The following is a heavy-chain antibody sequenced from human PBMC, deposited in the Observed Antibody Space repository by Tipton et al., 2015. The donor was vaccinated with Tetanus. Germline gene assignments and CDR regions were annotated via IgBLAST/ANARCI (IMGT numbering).Heavy chain of an antibody. CDR1: GGSISTYH. CDR2: IYDSYDSGST. CDR3: ARGARGYTYG. D-gene: IGHD5-18*01. Sequence: TLSLTCTVSGGSISTYHWNWIRQPPGKGLEWIGYIYDSYDSGSTKYNPSLKSRVTISVNTSKNQFSPRLTSVTAADTAVYYCARGARGYTYGWGQGTLVTVSS. J-gene: IGHJ4*02. V-gene: IGHV4-59*01.